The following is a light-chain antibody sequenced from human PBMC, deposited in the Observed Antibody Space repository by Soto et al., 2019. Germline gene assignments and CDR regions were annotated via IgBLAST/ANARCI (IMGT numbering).Light chain of an antibody. CDR2: DAS. CDR1: QSISSF. Sequence: DIQMTQSPSTLSSSLGDRVTITCRASQSISSFFAWYQQQPGKAPQLLIYDASSLESGAPSSFSGSASATEFTLTSSSVKADDFASYCRQQYNSYPTFGQGTKVDIK. J-gene: IGKJ1*01. CDR3: QQYNSYPT. V-gene: IGKV1-5*01.